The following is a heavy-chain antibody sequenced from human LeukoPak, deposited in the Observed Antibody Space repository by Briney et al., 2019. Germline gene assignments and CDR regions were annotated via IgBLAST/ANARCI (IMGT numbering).Heavy chain of an antibody. J-gene: IGHJ5*02. V-gene: IGHV4-59*08. D-gene: IGHD2-15*01. Sequence: SGTLSLTCTVYGGSISSYYWSWIRQPPGKGLEWIGYIYYSGSTNYNPSLKSRVTISVDTSKNQFSLKLSSVTAADTAVYYCARGIVFWFDPWGQGTLVTVSS. CDR3: ARGIVFWFDP. CDR1: GGSISSYY. CDR2: IYYSGST.